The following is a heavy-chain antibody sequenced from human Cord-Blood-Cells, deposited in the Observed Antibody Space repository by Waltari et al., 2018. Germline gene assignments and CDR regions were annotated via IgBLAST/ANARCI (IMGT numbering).Heavy chain of an antibody. Sequence: QVQLVQSGAEVKKPGASVKVSCKASGYTFTGYYMHWVRQAPGQGLEWMGWINPNSGGTNYAQKFQGRVTMTRDTSISTAYMELSRLRSDDTAVYYCARGRYGGRRGPHFDYWGQGTLVTVSS. CDR1: GYTFTGYY. V-gene: IGHV1-2*02. CDR2: INPNSGGT. J-gene: IGHJ4*02. CDR3: ARGRYGGRRGPHFDY. D-gene: IGHD2-15*01.